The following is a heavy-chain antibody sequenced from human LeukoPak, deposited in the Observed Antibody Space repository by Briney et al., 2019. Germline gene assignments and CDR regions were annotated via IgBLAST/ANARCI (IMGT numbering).Heavy chain of an antibody. D-gene: IGHD3-10*01. CDR2: IHHSGRS. J-gene: IGHJ4*02. V-gene: IGHV4-31*03. Sequence: PSETLSLTRTDSADSLSSGGHYWAWIRQFPGKGLESIGFIHHSGRSRHNPSLKDRVAISVDTSRKQFALKLSSVTAADTAMYYCARGGNRFGGFYFDYWGQGIQVIVSS. CDR1: ADSLSSGGHY. CDR3: ARGGNRFGGFYFDY.